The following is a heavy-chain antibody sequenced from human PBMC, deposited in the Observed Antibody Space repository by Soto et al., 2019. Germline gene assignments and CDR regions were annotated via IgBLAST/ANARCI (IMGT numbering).Heavy chain of an antibody. J-gene: IGHJ4*02. CDR2: ISAYNGNT. CDR3: ARAARDILTGSIRYYPDY. CDR1: GYTFTSYG. Sequence: GASVKVSCKASGYTFTSYGISWVRQAPGQGLEWMGWISAYNGNTNYAQKLQGRVTMTTDTSTSTAYMELRSLRSDDTAVYYCARAARDILTGSIRYYPDYWGQGTLVTVSS. V-gene: IGHV1-18*01. D-gene: IGHD3-9*01.